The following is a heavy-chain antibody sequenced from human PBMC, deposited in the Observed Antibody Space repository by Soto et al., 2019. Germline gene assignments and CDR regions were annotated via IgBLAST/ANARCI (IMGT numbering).Heavy chain of an antibody. CDR1: VFTFSNAW. Sequence: PGGSLRLSCAASVFTFSNAWMSWVRQAPGKGLEWVGRIKSKTDGGTTDYAAPVKGRFTISRDDSKNTLYLQMNSLKTEDTAVYYCTTVVPAAIGLRIYYMDVWGKGTTVTVSS. CDR3: TTVVPAAIGLRIYYMDV. J-gene: IGHJ6*03. D-gene: IGHD2-2*01. V-gene: IGHV3-15*01. CDR2: IKSKTDGGTT.